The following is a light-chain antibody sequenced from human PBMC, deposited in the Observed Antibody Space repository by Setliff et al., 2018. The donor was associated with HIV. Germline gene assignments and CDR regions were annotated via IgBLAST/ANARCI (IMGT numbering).Light chain of an antibody. CDR1: SSDIGDYES. Sequence: QSVLAQPASVSGSPGQSITISCTGSSSDIGDYESVSWYQQHPGEVPKLMIYDVTKRPSGISDRFSASKSGDTASLTISGLQTEDEGDYYCCSYGRGDIWIFGGGTKVTV. V-gene: IGLV2-23*02. J-gene: IGLJ2*01. CDR3: CSYGRGDIWI. CDR2: DVT.